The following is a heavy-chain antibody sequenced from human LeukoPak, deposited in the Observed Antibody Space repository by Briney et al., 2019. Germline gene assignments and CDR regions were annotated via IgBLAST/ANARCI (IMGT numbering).Heavy chain of an antibody. CDR3: ARVQDADVIVEDF. CDR1: GYSYTNYG. Sequence: ASVKVSCKTSGYSYTNYGISWVRQAPGKGLEWMGWVSGINGNTKSAKSPPGRVLMTTATSTTTGNMELRSLRSDDTAAYFCARVQDADVIVEDFWGQGTLVIVSS. CDR2: VSGINGNT. J-gene: IGHJ4*02. D-gene: IGHD3-22*01. V-gene: IGHV1-18*01.